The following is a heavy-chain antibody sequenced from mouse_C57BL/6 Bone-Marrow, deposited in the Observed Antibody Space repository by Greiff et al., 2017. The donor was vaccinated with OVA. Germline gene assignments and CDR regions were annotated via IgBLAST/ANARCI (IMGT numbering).Heavy chain of an antibody. CDR1: GYSITSGYY. CDR2: ISYDGSN. CDR3: ASLYYAMDY. V-gene: IGHV3-6*01. J-gene: IGHJ4*01. Sequence: DVKLVESGPGLVKPSQSLSLTCSVTGYSITSGYYWNWIRQFPGNKLEWMGYISYDGSNNYNPSLKNRISITRDTSKNQFFLKLNSVTTEDTATYYCASLYYAMDYWGQGTSVTVSS.